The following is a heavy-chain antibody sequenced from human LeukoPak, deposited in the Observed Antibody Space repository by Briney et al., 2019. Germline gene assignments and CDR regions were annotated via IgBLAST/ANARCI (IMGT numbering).Heavy chain of an antibody. Sequence: SQTLSLTCVISGDSVSSNSAAWNWIRQSPSRGLEWLGRTYYRSKWYNDYAVSVKSRITIYPDTSKNQFSLQLNSVTPEDTAVYYCAREGSGYDWVGTWQLIDYWGQGTLVTVSS. CDR1: GDSVSSNSAA. CDR3: AREGSGYDWVGTWQLIDY. D-gene: IGHD5-12*01. V-gene: IGHV6-1*01. CDR2: TYYRSKWYN. J-gene: IGHJ4*02.